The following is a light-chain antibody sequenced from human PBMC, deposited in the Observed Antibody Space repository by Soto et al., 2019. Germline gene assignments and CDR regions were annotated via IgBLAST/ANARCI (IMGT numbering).Light chain of an antibody. CDR1: SSDVGGYNY. CDR2: NVS. V-gene: IGLV2-8*01. J-gene: IGLJ2*01. Sequence: QSALTQPLSASGSPGQSVTISCTGTSSDVGGYNYVSWYQQHPGKAPKLMIYNVSKRPSGVPDRFSGSKSGNTASLTVSGLQTEDEAEYEYCSYASTSSPPVVFGGGTKVTVL. CDR3: CSYASTSSPPVV.